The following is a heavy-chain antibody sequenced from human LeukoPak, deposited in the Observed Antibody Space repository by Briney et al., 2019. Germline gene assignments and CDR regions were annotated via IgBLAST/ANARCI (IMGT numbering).Heavy chain of an antibody. V-gene: IGHV3-30-3*01. CDR3: ARDGVGATYYLDY. Sequence: GRSLRPSCAASGFTFSSYAMHWVRQAPGKGLEWVAVISYDGSNKYYADSVKGRFTISRDNSKNTLYLQMNSLRAEDTAVYYCARDGVGATYYLDYWGQGTLVTVSS. J-gene: IGHJ4*02. CDR1: GFTFSSYA. CDR2: ISYDGSNK. D-gene: IGHD1-26*01.